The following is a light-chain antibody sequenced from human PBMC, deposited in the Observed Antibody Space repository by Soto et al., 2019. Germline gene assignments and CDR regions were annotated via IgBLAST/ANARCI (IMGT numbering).Light chain of an antibody. Sequence: EIVMTQSPDTLSVSPGERATLSCRASQSVSSSLVWYQQKPGQAPRLLIYGASTRATGIPARFSGSGSGTEFTLTVSSLQSEDFAVYYCQQYNNWPPTFDQGTKVEIK. CDR3: QQYNNWPPT. J-gene: IGKJ1*01. CDR2: GAS. V-gene: IGKV3-15*01. CDR1: QSVSSS.